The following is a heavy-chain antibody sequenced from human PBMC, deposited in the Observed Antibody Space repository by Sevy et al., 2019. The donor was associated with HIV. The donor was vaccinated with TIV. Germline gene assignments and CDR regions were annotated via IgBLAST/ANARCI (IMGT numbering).Heavy chain of an antibody. Sequence: SDTLSLTCAVYGGSFSGYYWSWIRQPPGKGLEWIGEINHSGSTNYNPSLKSRVTISVDTSKNQFSLKLSSVTAADTAVYYCARGRGYGGSYSRTRFDYWGQGTLVTVSS. CDR3: ARGRGYGGSYSRTRFDY. J-gene: IGHJ4*02. V-gene: IGHV4-34*01. CDR2: INHSGST. CDR1: GGSFSGYY. D-gene: IGHD1-26*01.